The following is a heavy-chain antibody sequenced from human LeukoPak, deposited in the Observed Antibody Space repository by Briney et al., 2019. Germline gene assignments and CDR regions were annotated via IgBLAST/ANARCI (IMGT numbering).Heavy chain of an antibody. CDR2: ISNDGTNK. Sequence: PGGSLRLSCAASGFTFSCCGVHWVRQAPGEGLEWVAVISNDGTNKYYADSVKGRFTISRDNSKNTLYLQMNSLRAEDTAVYYCAKKSGSYWYFDLWGRGTLVTVSS. V-gene: IGHV3-30*18. D-gene: IGHD1-26*01. J-gene: IGHJ2*01. CDR1: GFTFSCCG. CDR3: AKKSGSYWYFDL.